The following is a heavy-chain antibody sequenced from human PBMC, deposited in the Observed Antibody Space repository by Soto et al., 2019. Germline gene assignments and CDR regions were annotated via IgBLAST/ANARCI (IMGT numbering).Heavy chain of an antibody. CDR2: IYPGDSGT. D-gene: IGHD6-25*01. Sequence: PGESLKISCKGSGYSFTSYWIGCVRQMPGKGLEGMGIIYPGDSGTRYSPSFQGQVTISGDKSISTAYLQWSSLKASDTAMYYCAIGRTNPAKYSENYYGMDVWGQGTTVTVSS. CDR1: GYSFTSYW. CDR3: AIGRTNPAKYSENYYGMDV. V-gene: IGHV5-51*01. J-gene: IGHJ6*02.